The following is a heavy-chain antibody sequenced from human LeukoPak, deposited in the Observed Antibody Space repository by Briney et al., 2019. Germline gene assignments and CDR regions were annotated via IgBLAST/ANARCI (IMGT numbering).Heavy chain of an antibody. CDR2: INPNSGGT. CDR1: GYTFTGYY. CDR3: AREGLWFGELLYYYYYGMDV. V-gene: IGHV1-2*04. J-gene: IGHJ6*02. Sequence: ASVKVSCKASGYTFTGYYMHWVRQAPGQGLEWMGWINPNSGGTNYAQKFQGWVTMTRDTSISTAYMELSRLRSDDTAVYYCAREGLWFGELLYYYYYGMDVWGQGATVTVSS. D-gene: IGHD3-10*01.